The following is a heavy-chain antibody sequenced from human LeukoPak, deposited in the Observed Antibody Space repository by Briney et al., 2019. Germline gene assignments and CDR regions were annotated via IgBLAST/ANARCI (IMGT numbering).Heavy chain of an antibody. J-gene: IGHJ6*03. CDR1: GGSISSGTFY. CDR2: IYSSGST. Sequence: PSETLSLTCTVSGGSISSGTFYWSWIRQPAGKGLEWIGRIYSSGSTNYNPSLKSRVTISVDTSKNQFSLTMSSVTAADTAVYFCARGLEVRARVGYHYYMDVWGKGTTVTVSS. CDR3: ARGLEVRARVGYHYYMDV. D-gene: IGHD1-26*01. V-gene: IGHV4-61*02.